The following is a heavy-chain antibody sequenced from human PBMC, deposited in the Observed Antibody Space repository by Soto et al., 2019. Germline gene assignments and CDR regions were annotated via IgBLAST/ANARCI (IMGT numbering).Heavy chain of an antibody. D-gene: IGHD1-26*01. V-gene: IGHV4-39*01. CDR2: IYYSGNT. CDR1: GGSISSSSYY. Sequence: PSETLSLTCTVSGGSISSSSYYWGWIRQPPGKGLEWIGSIYYSGNTYYNPSLKSRVTISVDTAKNQFSLKLSSVTAADTAVYYCAKVSWEIDFWGQGTLVTVSS. J-gene: IGHJ4*02. CDR3: AKVSWEIDF.